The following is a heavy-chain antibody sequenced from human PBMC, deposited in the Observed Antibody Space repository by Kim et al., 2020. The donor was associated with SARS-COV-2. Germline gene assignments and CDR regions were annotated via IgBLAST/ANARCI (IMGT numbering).Heavy chain of an antibody. CDR1: GYTFTTHG. D-gene: IGHD6-19*01. V-gene: IGHV1-18*04. J-gene: IGHJ4*02. CDR3: ARDRPYSTGLNRSL. Sequence: ASVKVSCKTSGYTFTTHGITWVRQAPGKGLEWMGWISCYNGNTEYAQNLQGRVHMSTDASANTAYMELRSLRFDDTAIYYCARDRPYSTGLNRSLWGQGTLVTVSS. CDR2: ISCYNGNT.